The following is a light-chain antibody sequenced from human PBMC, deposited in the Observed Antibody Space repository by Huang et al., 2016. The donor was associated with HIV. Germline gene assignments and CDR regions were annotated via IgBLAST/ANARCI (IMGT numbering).Light chain of an antibody. CDR1: QSVNTN. J-gene: IGKJ2*01. CDR3: QQYNKWPSEYT. CDR2: ASA. V-gene: IGKV3-15*01. Sequence: VMMSQSPATLAASPGERVTLSCGASQSVNTNLAWYQQKPCPPPRLLIYASASRATGVPARFAGSGSGTEFTLTIDSLQSDDFAVYYCQQYNKWPSEYTFGQGTRLEIK.